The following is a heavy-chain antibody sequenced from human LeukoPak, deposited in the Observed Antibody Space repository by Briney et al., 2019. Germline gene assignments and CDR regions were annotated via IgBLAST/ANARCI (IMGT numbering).Heavy chain of an antibody. Sequence: SVKVSCKASGGTFSSYAISWVRQAPGQGLEWMGGIIPIFGTANYAQKFQGRVTITADESTSTAYMELSSLRSEDTAVYYCASIIGAXAGTNFYYMDVWGKGTTVTVSS. CDR1: GGTFSSYA. D-gene: IGHD6-13*01. J-gene: IGHJ6*03. V-gene: IGHV1-69*01. CDR2: IIPIFGTA. CDR3: ASIIGAXAGTNFYYMDV.